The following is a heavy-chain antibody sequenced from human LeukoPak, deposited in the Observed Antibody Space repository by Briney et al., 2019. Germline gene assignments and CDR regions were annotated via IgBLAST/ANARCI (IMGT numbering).Heavy chain of an antibody. CDR1: GFSLSTSGVG. CDR3: AHRQGIAAAGMESFDY. J-gene: IGHJ4*02. CDR2: TYWDDDK. Sequence: SGPTLVKPTQTLTLTCTFSGFSLSTSGVGVGWIRQPPGKALEWLALTYWDDDKRYRPSLKSRLTITKDTSKNQVVLTMTNMDPVDTATYYCAHRQGIAAAGMESFDYWGQGTLVTVSS. V-gene: IGHV2-5*02. D-gene: IGHD6-13*01.